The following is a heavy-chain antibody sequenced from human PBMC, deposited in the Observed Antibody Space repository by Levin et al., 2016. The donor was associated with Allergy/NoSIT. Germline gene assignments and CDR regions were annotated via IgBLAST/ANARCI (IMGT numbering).Heavy chain of an antibody. J-gene: IGHJ4*02. CDR2: IYYSGST. D-gene: IGHD4-17*01. CDR3: ASGATTVTTFPPHY. V-gene: IGHV4-31*03. Sequence: SETLSLTCTVSGGSISSGGYYWSWIRQHPGKGLEWIGYIYYSGSTYYNPSLKSRVTISVDTSKNQFSLKLSSVTAADTAVYYCASGATTVTTFPPHYWGQGTLVTVSS. CDR1: GGSISSGGYY.